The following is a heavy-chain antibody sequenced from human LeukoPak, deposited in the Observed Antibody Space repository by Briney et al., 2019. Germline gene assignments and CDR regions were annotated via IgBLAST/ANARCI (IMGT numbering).Heavy chain of an antibody. D-gene: IGHD2-2*01. J-gene: IGHJ6*04. V-gene: IGHV3-21*01. CDR2: ISSSSSYI. CDR1: GFTFSSYS. CDR3: ARDQDRSKSKDV. Sequence: GGSLRLSCAASGFTFSSYSMNWVRQAPGKGLEWVSSISSSSSYIYYADSVKGRFTISRDNAKNSLYLQMNSLRAEDTAVYYCARDQDRSKSKDVWGKGTTVTVSS.